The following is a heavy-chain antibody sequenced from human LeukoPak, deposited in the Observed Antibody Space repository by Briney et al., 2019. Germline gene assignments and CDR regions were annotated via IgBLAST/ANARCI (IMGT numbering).Heavy chain of an antibody. CDR2: VSFERNDK. V-gene: IGHV3-30*03. CDR1: GFNFRSFG. J-gene: IGHJ4*02. Sequence: GGSLRLSCAASGFNFRSFGFHWVRQAPGKGLEWLAIVSFERNDKYYADSVKGRFTISGDESNNTLYLQMNSLRSEGTAVYYCARDPLRRGTSYLDNWGQGTLVTVAS. D-gene: IGHD1-26*01. CDR3: ARDPLRRGTSYLDN.